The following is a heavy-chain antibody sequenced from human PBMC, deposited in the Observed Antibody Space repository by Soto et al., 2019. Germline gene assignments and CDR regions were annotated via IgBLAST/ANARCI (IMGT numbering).Heavy chain of an antibody. CDR3: ARRSSSSPGNEAMDV. V-gene: IGHV5-51*01. CDR2: IYPGDSDT. D-gene: IGHD6-6*01. Sequence: PGESLKISCKISGYNFTSNWIGWVRQMPGKGLECMGFIYPGDSDTRYSPSFQGQVTISADKSISTAYLQWSSLKASDTAMYYCARRSSSSPGNEAMDVWGQGTTVTVSS. J-gene: IGHJ6*02. CDR1: GYNFTSNW.